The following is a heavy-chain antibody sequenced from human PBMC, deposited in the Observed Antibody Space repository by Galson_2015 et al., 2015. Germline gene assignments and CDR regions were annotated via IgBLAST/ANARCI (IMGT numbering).Heavy chain of an antibody. Sequence: SLRLSCAASGFTFSSYAMHWVRQAPGKGLEWVAVISYDGSNKYYADSVKGRFTISRDNSKNTLYLQMNSLRAEDTAVYYCARGGDPFYWYFDLWGRGTLVTVSS. CDR2: ISYDGSNK. CDR1: GFTFSSYA. D-gene: IGHD2-21*02. CDR3: ARGGDPFYWYFDL. V-gene: IGHV3-30-3*01. J-gene: IGHJ2*01.